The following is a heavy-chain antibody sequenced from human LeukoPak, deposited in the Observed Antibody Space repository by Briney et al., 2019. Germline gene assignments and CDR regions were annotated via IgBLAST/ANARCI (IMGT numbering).Heavy chain of an antibody. D-gene: IGHD3-22*01. J-gene: IGHJ4*02. CDR3: ATALSSFDSSGYYSIDY. Sequence: ASVKVSSKVSGYTLTELSMHWVRQAPGKGLEWMGGFDPEDGETIYAQKFQGRVTMTEDTSTDTAYMELSSLRSEDTAVYYCATALSSFDSSGYYSIDYWGQGTLVTVSS. CDR1: GYTLTELS. CDR2: FDPEDGET. V-gene: IGHV1-24*01.